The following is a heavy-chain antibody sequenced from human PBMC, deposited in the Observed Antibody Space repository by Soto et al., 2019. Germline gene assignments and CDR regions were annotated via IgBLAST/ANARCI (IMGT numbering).Heavy chain of an antibody. CDR2: IYHSGST. J-gene: IGHJ6*02. D-gene: IGHD3-3*01. V-gene: IGHV4-4*02. CDR3: ATRRFFEWLGTMDV. CDR1: GGSINSDYW. Sequence: QVQLQESGPGLVKPSGTLSLTCAVSGGSINSDYWWTWVRQPPGKGPEWIGEIYHSGSTNYNPSLKSRVTISVDKSKKQFSREVRFVTAADTAVYYCATRRFFEWLGTMDVWGQGTTVTVSS.